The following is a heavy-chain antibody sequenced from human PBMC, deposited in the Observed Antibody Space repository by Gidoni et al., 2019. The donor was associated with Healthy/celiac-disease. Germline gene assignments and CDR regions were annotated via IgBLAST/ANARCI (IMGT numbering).Heavy chain of an antibody. V-gene: IGHV4-59*01. Sequence: QVQLQESGPGLVKPSETLSLTCTVSGGSISSYYWSWIRQPPGKGLEWIGYIYYSGSTNYNPSLKSRVTISVDTSKNQFSLKLSSVTAADTAVYYCARVGRCSSTSCLDAFDIWGQGTMVTVSS. CDR2: IYYSGST. CDR1: GGSISSYY. J-gene: IGHJ3*02. CDR3: ARVGRCSSTSCLDAFDI. D-gene: IGHD2-2*01.